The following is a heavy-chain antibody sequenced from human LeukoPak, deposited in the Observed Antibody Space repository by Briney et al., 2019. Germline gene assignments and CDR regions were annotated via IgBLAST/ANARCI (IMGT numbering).Heavy chain of an antibody. CDR1: GGSIKNDSFY. V-gene: IGHV4-39*07. CDR3: ARDYVVDTTLVAFFDD. CDR2: INYSGST. J-gene: IGHJ4*02. Sequence: SETLSLTCTVSGGSIKNDSFYWGWLRQPPGKGLEWLGSINYSGSTYYNPSLKSRVTTSADTSKNQFSLNLSSVTAADTAVYYCARDYVVDTTLVAFFDDWGQGRLVTVSS. D-gene: IGHD2-8*02.